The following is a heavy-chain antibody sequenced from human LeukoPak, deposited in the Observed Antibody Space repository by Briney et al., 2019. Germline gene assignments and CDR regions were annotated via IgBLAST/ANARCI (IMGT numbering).Heavy chain of an antibody. Sequence: SETLSLTCTVSGGSISSGGYYWSWIRQHPGKGLEWIGYIYYSGSTNYNPSLKSRVTISVDTSKNQFSLKLSSVTAADTAVYYCARVGVTLTTYDYWGQGTLVTVSS. V-gene: IGHV4-61*08. CDR1: GGSISSGGYY. CDR3: ARVGVTLTTYDY. J-gene: IGHJ4*02. D-gene: IGHD2/OR15-2a*01. CDR2: IYYSGST.